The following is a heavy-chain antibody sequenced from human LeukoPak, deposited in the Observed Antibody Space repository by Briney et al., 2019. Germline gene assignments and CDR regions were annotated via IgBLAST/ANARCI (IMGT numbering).Heavy chain of an antibody. CDR3: ASLGGTYDY. J-gene: IGHJ4*02. D-gene: IGHD1-26*01. V-gene: IGHV4-59*08. CDR1: GGSISSYF. CDR2: IYNSGST. Sequence: SETLSLTCTVSGGSISSYFWSWIRQPPGKGLEWIGYIYNSGSTKYSPSLQSRVSISVHTSKSQVSLKLSSVTAADTAVYYCASLGGTYDYWGQGTLVTVSS.